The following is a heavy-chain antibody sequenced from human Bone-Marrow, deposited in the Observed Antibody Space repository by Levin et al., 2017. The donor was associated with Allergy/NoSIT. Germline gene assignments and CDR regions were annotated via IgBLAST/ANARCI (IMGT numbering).Heavy chain of an antibody. CDR1: GFTFSSYA. CDR2: ISYDGSNK. Sequence: GESLKISCAASGFTFSSYAMHWVRQAPGQGLEWVAVISYDGSNKYYADPVKGRFTISRDNPKNTLYLQMNSLRAGDTAVYYCARGWVRYFDRLWIDYWGQGTLVTVSS. J-gene: IGHJ4*02. V-gene: IGHV3-30-3*01. D-gene: IGHD3-9*01. CDR3: ARGWVRYFDRLWIDY.